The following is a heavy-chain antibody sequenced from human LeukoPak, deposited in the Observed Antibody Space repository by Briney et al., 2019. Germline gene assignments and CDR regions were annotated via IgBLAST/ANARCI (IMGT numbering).Heavy chain of an antibody. CDR1: GFTFSHYA. D-gene: IGHD5-12*01. CDR3: ARGYSHNSGGWLDP. J-gene: IGHJ5*02. Sequence: GMSLRLSCAVSGFTFSHYAMSWVRQAPGTGLEWVGSLTDSGDATYYADSVKGRLTISRDNSNSTLYLHISGLRDEDTAVYYCARGYSHNSGGWLDPWGQGTLVTVSS. V-gene: IGHV3-23*01. CDR2: LTDSGDAT.